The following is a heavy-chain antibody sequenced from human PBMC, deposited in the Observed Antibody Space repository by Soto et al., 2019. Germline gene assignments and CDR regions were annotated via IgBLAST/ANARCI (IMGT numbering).Heavy chain of an antibody. CDR3: ARDSRRYWDY. J-gene: IGHJ4*02. CDR2: TYYRSKWYS. V-gene: IGHV6-1*01. Sequence: SQTLSLTCAISGDSVSSNSAAWNWIRQSPSRGLERLGRTYYRSKWYSDYAVSVKSRITISPDTSKNQFSLQLNSMTPEDTAVYYCARDSRRYWDYWGQGTLVTVSS. CDR1: GDSVSSNSAA. D-gene: IGHD6-13*01.